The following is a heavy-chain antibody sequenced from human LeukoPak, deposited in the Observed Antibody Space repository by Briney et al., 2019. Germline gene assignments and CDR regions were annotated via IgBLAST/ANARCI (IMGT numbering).Heavy chain of an antibody. CDR3: ASTPLG. Sequence: GGSLRLSCAASGFTFSTYWMSWVRQAPGKGLEWVANINQDGTEKYYVDSVKGRFTISRDNAKNSLYLQMDSLRAEDSAVYYCASTPLGWGQGTLVTVSS. J-gene: IGHJ4*02. CDR2: INQDGTEK. V-gene: IGHV3-7*01. CDR1: GFTFSTYW.